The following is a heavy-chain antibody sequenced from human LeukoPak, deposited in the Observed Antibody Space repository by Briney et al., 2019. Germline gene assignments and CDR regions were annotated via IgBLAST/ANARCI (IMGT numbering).Heavy chain of an antibody. D-gene: IGHD2-2*01. CDR2: ISSSGSTV. Sequence: PGGSLRLSCAASGFTFSSYEMNWVRQAPGKGLEWVSYISSSGSTVYYADSVKGRFTISRDNAKNSLYLQMSSLRAEDTAVYYCARDGKYCSSTSCHRPFDYWGQGTLVTVSS. J-gene: IGHJ4*02. CDR1: GFTFSSYE. CDR3: ARDGKYCSSTSCHRPFDY. V-gene: IGHV3-48*03.